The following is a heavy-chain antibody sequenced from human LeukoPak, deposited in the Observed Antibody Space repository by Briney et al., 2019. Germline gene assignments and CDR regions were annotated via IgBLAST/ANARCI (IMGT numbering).Heavy chain of an antibody. CDR3: AREPGIGYAFDI. V-gene: IGHV3-7*01. CDR1: GFTFTDSW. J-gene: IGHJ3*02. D-gene: IGHD3-10*01. CDR2: IKQDGSET. Sequence: PGGSLRLSGVVSGFTFTDSWMTWVRQAPGKGLEWVANIKQDGSETHYVDSVKGRFTISRDNAKNSLYLQMNSLRAEDTAMYYCAREPGIGYAFDIWGQGTVVAVSS.